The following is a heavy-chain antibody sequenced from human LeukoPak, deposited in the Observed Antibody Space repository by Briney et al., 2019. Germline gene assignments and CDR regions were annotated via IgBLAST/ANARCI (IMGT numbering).Heavy chain of an antibody. CDR2: ISGNSGST. V-gene: IGHV3-23*01. D-gene: IGHD6-13*01. CDR3: AKGFDDYSSSWYAY. J-gene: IGHJ4*02. CDR1: GFTFSSYA. Sequence: GGSLRLSCAASGFTFSSYAMSWVRQAPGKGLEWVSAISGNSGSTYYADSVKGRFTISRDNSKNTLHLQMNSLRAEDTAVYYCAKGFDDYSSSWYAYWGQGTLVTVSS.